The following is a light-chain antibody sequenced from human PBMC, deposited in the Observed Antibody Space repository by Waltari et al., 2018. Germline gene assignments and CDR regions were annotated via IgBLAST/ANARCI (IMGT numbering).Light chain of an antibody. CDR2: EVR. J-gene: IGLJ2*01. CDR3: SSYTSSSTLV. CDR1: SSDVGGYNY. Sequence: QSALTQPAPVSGSPGQSITISCTGTSSDVGGYNYAPQYQQHPGKAPKLIIYEVRNRPSGVSNRFSGSKSGNTASLTISGLQAEDEADYYCSSYTSSSTLVFGGGTKLTVL. V-gene: IGLV2-14*01.